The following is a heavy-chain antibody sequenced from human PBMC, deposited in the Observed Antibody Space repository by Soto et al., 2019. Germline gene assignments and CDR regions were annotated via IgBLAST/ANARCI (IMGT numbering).Heavy chain of an antibody. CDR1: GFTFSSYA. D-gene: IGHD2-15*01. CDR2: VSIGGST. J-gene: IGHJ4*02. CDR3: AKRRGAGGHFDY. Sequence: GGSLRLSCAASGFTFSSYAMGWVRQGPGKGLEWVAVVSIGGSTHYADSVRGRFTISRDNSKNTLSLQMNSLTAEDTAVYCCAKRRGAGGHFDYWGQGALVTVSS. V-gene: IGHV3-23*01.